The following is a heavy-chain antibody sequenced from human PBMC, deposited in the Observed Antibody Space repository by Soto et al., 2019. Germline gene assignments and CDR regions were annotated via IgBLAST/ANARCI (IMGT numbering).Heavy chain of an antibody. V-gene: IGHV1-69*13. Sequence: SVKVSCKASGGTFSSYAISWVRQAPGQGLEWMGGIIPIFGTANYAQKFQGRVTITADESTSTAYMELSSLRSEDTAVYYCARGRTGTTWYYYYGMDVWGQGTTVTVSS. D-gene: IGHD1-7*01. CDR2: IIPIFGTA. CDR3: ARGRTGTTWYYYYGMDV. J-gene: IGHJ6*02. CDR1: GGTFSSYA.